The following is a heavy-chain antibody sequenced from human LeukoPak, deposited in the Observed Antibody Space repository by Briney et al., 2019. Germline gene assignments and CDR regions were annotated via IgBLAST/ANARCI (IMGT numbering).Heavy chain of an antibody. V-gene: IGHV3-23*01. CDR2: ITASGTAM. CDR3: AKDFVRYNIQFDY. Sequence: GGSLRLSCAASGFTFSSYSMNWVRQAPGKGLEWVSHITASGTAMFYADSVRGRFTISRDNSKNTLYLQMNSLRAEDTALYYCAKDFVRYNIQFDYWGQGALVTVSS. D-gene: IGHD1-1*01. CDR1: GFTFSSYS. J-gene: IGHJ4*02.